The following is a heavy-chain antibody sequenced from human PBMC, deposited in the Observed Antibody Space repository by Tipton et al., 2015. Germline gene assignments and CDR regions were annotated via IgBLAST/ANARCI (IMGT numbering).Heavy chain of an antibody. Sequence: QLVQSGAEVKKPGSSVEVSCKASGGTFTNYAFNWVRQAPGQGLEWMGGIIPIFGTGNYAQKFQGRVTITADKSTSTAYMELSSLRSEDTAVYYCAKDYAREYSRDLDYWGQGTLVTVSS. V-gene: IGHV1-69*06. J-gene: IGHJ4*02. CDR3: AKDYAREYSRDLDY. CDR1: GGTFTNYA. D-gene: IGHD3-10*02. CDR2: IIPIFGTG.